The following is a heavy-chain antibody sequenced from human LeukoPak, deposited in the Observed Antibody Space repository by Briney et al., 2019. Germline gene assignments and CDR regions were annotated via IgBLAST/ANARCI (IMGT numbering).Heavy chain of an antibody. V-gene: IGHV3-23*01. Sequence: GGSLRLSCAASGFAFSAYAMGWVGQAPGKGLEGVSCSGDLDSRYAASVRCRSAISRDISKNTLFLQMNSLRAEDTAVYYCAKGDRGGTFFANGMDVWGQGTTVTVSS. CDR3: AKGDRGGTFFANGMDV. J-gene: IGHJ6*02. CDR1: GFAFSAYA. D-gene: IGHD2-15*01. CDR2: SGDLDS.